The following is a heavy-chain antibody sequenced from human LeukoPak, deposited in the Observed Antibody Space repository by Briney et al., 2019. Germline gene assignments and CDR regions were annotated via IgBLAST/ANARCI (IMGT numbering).Heavy chain of an antibody. CDR2: IYYSGSI. J-gene: IGHJ5*02. Sequence: SETLSLTCTVSGGSISSVGYYWGWIRQPPGKGLEYIGSIYYSGSIYYNPSLRSRVTISVDTSKNQFSLKLSSVTAADTAVYYCARTFYSSPNNWFDPWGQGTLVTVSS. CDR3: ARTFYSSPNNWFDP. D-gene: IGHD2/OR15-2a*01. CDR1: GGSISSVGYY. V-gene: IGHV4-39*01.